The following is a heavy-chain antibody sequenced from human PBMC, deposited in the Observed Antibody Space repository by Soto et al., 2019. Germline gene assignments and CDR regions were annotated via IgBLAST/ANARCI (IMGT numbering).Heavy chain of an antibody. CDR1: GFTFSSLW. CDR3: AKDRGAVAGNIPDAFDI. D-gene: IGHD6-19*01. CDR2: ISGSGGST. J-gene: IGHJ3*02. V-gene: IGHV3-23*01. Sequence: GGSLRLSCAVSGFTFSSLWMHWVRQAPGEGLEWVSAISGSGGSTYYADSVKGRFTISRDNSKNTLYLQMNSLRAEDTAVYYCAKDRGAVAGNIPDAFDIWGQGTMVTVSS.